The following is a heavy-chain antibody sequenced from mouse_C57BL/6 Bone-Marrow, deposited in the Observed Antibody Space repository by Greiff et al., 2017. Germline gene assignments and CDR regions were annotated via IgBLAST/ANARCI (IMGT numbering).Heavy chain of an antibody. D-gene: IGHD1-1*01. Sequence: EVQLQQSGPELVKPGASVKISCKASGYTFTDYYMNWVKQSHGKSLEWIGDINPNNGGTSYNQKFKGKATLTVDKSSSTAYMELRSLTSEDSAVYYCSTFTTVSMDYWGQGTSGTFSS. CDR1: GYTFTDYY. J-gene: IGHJ4*01. CDR2: INPNNGGT. V-gene: IGHV1-26*01. CDR3: STFTTVSMDY.